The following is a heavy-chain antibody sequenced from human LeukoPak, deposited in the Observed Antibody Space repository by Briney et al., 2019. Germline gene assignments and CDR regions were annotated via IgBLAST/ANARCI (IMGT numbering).Heavy chain of an antibody. CDR1: GGSISSYY. CDR3: ARDRIGYCSSTSCHRGMYYYYYMGV. J-gene: IGHJ6*03. V-gene: IGHV4-4*07. CDR2: IYTSGST. D-gene: IGHD2-2*02. Sequence: SETLSLTCTVSGGSISSYYWSWIRQPAGKGLEWIGRIYTSGSTNYNPSLKSRVTMSVDTSKNQFSLKLSSVTAADTAVYYCARDRIGYCSSTSCHRGMYYYYYMGVWGKGTTVTVSS.